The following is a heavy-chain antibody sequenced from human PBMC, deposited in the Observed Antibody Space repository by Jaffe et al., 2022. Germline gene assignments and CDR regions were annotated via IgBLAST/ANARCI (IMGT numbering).Heavy chain of an antibody. V-gene: IGHV3-30*02. CDR1: GFTFSSYG. CDR2: IRYDGSNK. J-gene: IGHJ4*02. D-gene: IGHD2-15*01. CDR3: AKDGGYCSGGSCSRLFDY. Sequence: QVQLVESGGGVVQPGGSLRLSCAASGFTFSSYGMHWVRQAPGKGLEWVAFIRYDGSNKYYADSVKGRFTISRDNSKNTLYLQMNSLRAEDTAVYYCAKDGGYCSGGSCSRLFDYWGQGTLVTVSS.